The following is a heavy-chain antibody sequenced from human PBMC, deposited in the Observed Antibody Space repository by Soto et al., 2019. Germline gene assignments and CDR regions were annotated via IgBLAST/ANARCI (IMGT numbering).Heavy chain of an antibody. D-gene: IGHD4-17*01. CDR2: IYYSGST. CDR1: GVSISSGDYY. V-gene: IGHV4-30-4*01. CDR3: AVTTLTNTLFDP. Sequence: SETLSLTCTVSGVSISSGDYYWSWIRQPPGKGLEWIGYIYYSGSTYYNPSLKSRVTMSVDTSKKQFSLKLSSVTAADTAVYYCAVTTLTNTLFDPGGHGTLVTVS. J-gene: IGHJ5*02.